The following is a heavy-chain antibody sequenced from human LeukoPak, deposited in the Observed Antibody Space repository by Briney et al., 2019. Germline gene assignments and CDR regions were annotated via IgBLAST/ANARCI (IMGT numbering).Heavy chain of an antibody. CDR2: IYYSGST. D-gene: IGHD6-13*01. CDR1: GGSISSGGYY. Sequence: SETLSLTCTVSGGSISSGGYYWSWLRQHPGKGLEWIGYIYYSGSTYYNPSLKSRVTTSVDTSKNQFSLKLSSVTAADTAVYYCARGSCIAAAGTGGCYFDYWGQGTLVTVSS. J-gene: IGHJ4*02. CDR3: ARGSCIAAAGTGGCYFDY. V-gene: IGHV4-31*03.